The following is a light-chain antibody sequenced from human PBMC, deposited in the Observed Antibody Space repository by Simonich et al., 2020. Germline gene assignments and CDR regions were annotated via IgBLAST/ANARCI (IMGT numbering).Light chain of an antibody. J-gene: IGKJ5*01. CDR3: QQRSNWPLT. V-gene: IGKV3-11*01. CDR2: DAS. Sequence: EIVLTQSPANLSLSPGERATRSCRASQSVSSYLAWYQHKHGQAPRLLIYDASNRATGIPARFSGSGSGTDFTLTISSLEPEDFAVYYCQQRSNWPLTFGQGTRLEIK. CDR1: QSVSSY.